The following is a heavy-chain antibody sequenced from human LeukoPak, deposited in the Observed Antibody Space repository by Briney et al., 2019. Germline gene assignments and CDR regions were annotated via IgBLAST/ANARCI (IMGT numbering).Heavy chain of an antibody. J-gene: IGHJ1*01. V-gene: IGHV3-21*01. D-gene: IGHD4-17*01. CDR1: GFTFSTYS. Sequence: GGSLRLSCVASGFTFSTYSMNWVRQAPGKGLEWVSSISSSSRHRYYADSVKGRFTISRDDAKNSVYLQMNSLRAEETAVYYCVRDFNTVTTAYLQHWGQGILVTVSS. CDR2: ISSSSRHR. CDR3: VRDFNTVTTAYLQH.